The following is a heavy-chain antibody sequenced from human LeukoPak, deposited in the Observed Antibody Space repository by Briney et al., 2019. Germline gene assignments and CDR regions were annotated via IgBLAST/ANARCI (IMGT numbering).Heavy chain of an antibody. Sequence: SETLSLTCTVSGGSISSGDYYWSWIRQPPGKGLEWIGYIYYSGSTYYNPSLKSRVTISVDTSKNQFSLKLSSGTAADTAVYYCARDRSEWELLLDYWGQGTLVTVSS. V-gene: IGHV4-30-4*08. D-gene: IGHD1-26*01. CDR2: IYYSGST. J-gene: IGHJ4*02. CDR3: ARDRSEWELLLDY. CDR1: GGSISSGDYY.